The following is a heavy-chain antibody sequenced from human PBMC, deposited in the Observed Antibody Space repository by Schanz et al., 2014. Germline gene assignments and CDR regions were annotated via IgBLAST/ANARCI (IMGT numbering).Heavy chain of an antibody. CDR1: GFTFSSYS. V-gene: IGHV3-48*01. Sequence: EVQLVESGGGLVQPGGSLRLSCAASGFTFSSYSMNWVRQAPGKGLEWVSYISSSSSTRYYADSVKGRFTISRDNAKNSPFLQMNSLRAEDTAVYYCARDFLLEQLGRSHYYYAMDVWGQGTTVTVSS. CDR2: ISSSSSTR. D-gene: IGHD7-27*01. J-gene: IGHJ6*02. CDR3: ARDFLLEQLGRSHYYYAMDV.